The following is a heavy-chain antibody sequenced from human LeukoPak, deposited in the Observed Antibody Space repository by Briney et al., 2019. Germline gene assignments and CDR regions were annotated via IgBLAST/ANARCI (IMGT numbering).Heavy chain of an antibody. CDR1: GYTFTSYG. Sequence: ASVKVSCKASGYTFTSYGISWVRQAPGQGLEWMGWISAYNGNTNYAQKLQGRVTMTTDTSTSTAYMELRSLRSDDTAVYYCARDLGMYSSRRGYYYYMDVWGKGTTVTVSS. CDR2: ISAYNGNT. V-gene: IGHV1-18*01. CDR3: ARDLGMYSSRRGYYYYMDV. J-gene: IGHJ6*03. D-gene: IGHD6-13*01.